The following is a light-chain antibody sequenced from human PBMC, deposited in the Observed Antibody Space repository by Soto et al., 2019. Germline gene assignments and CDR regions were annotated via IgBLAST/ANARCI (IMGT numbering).Light chain of an antibody. J-gene: IGKJ4*01. CDR1: QSVINNN. V-gene: IGKV3-20*01. CDR3: QQYGSSPGLT. Sequence: EIVLTQSPGTLSLSPGERATLSCRASQSVINNNLAWYQQIPGQAPRLLIYGASSRATGVPDRFSGSGSGTDFTLTISRLEPEDFAVYYCQQYGSSPGLTFGGGTKVEIK. CDR2: GAS.